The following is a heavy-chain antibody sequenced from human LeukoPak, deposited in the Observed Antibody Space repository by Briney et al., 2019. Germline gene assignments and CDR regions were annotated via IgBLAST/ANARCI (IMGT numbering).Heavy chain of an antibody. D-gene: IGHD6-25*01. CDR3: AKDRSGNLGWAAFDI. J-gene: IGHJ3*02. CDR1: GLTFNNYA. V-gene: IGHV3-23*01. Sequence: PGGSLRLSCAASGLTFNNYAMSWVRQAPGKGLEWVSTLSDTGDTTYYADSVEGRFSVSRDNSKHTLYLQMNSLRADDTALYYCAKDRSGNLGWAAFDIWGQGTMVTVSS. CDR2: LSDTGDTT.